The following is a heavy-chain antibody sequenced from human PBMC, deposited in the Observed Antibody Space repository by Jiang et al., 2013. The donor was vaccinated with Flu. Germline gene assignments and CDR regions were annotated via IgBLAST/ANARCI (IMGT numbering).Heavy chain of an antibody. CDR2: SITWEH. CDR3: AREGQTGYSSSFFDY. CDR1: GGSISSYY. J-gene: IGHJ4*02. V-gene: IGHV4-59*01. Sequence: GGSISSYYWSWIRQPQGRDWSGLGISITWEHQLXPSLKSRVTISVDTSKNQFSLKLSSVTAADTAVYYCAREGQTGYSSSFFDYWGQGTLVTVSS. D-gene: IGHD6-13*01.